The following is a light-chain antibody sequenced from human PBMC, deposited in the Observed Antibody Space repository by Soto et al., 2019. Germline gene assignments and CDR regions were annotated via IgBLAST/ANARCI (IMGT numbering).Light chain of an antibody. CDR2: GAS. CDR3: QQCGSLWK. V-gene: IGKV3-20*01. Sequence: EIVLTQSPGTLSLSPGERATLSCRASQSVSSSHLDWYQQKPGRAPTLLIYGASSRATGIPARFSGSGSGTDFTLTISRLEPGDFAVYYCQQCGSLWKFGQGTKVEI. CDR1: QSVSSSH. J-gene: IGKJ1*01.